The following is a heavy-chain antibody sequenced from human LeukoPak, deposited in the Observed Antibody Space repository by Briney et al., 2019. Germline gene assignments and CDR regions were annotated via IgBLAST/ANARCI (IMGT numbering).Heavy chain of an antibody. CDR3: ARDHLTYYYGSGSYGWFDP. D-gene: IGHD3-10*01. J-gene: IGHJ5*02. CDR2: IYASGTT. V-gene: IGHV4-4*07. Sequence: PSETLSLACPVSGGSISNFYWSWIRQPAGKGLEWIGRIYASGTTNYNPSLKSRVTMSVDTSKNQFSLKLSSVTAADTAVYYCARDHLTYYYGSGSYGWFDPWGQGTLVTVSS. CDR1: GGSISNFY.